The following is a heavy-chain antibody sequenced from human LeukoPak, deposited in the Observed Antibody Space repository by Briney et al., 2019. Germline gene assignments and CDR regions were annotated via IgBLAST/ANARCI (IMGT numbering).Heavy chain of an antibody. CDR2: IKQDGSEK. Sequence: GRSLRLSCAASGFTFSSHWMSWVRQAPGKGLERVASIKQDGSEKFYVDSVKGRFTISRDTAKNSLYLQMNTLRAEDTAVYYCARFRQNAFDFWGQGTMVTVSS. CDR1: GFTFSSHW. CDR3: ARFRQNAFDF. J-gene: IGHJ3*01. V-gene: IGHV3-7*05.